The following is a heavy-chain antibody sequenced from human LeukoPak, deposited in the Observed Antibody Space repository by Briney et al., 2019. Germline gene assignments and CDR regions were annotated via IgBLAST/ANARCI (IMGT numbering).Heavy chain of an antibody. J-gene: IGHJ4*02. CDR1: GFTFSSYA. CDR3: ARLGLGYDSSGYYNC. Sequence: GGSLRLSCGASGFTFSSYAMHWVRQAPGKGLEWVAVISYDGSNKYYADSVKGRFTISRGNSKNTLYLQMNSLRAEDTAVYYCARLGLGYDSSGYYNCWGQGTLVTVSS. D-gene: IGHD3-22*01. V-gene: IGHV3-30-3*01. CDR2: ISYDGSNK.